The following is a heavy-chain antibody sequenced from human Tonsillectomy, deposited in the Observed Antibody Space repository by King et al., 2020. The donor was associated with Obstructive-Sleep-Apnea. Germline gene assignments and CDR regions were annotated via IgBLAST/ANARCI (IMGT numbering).Heavy chain of an antibody. V-gene: IGHV3-43*01. CDR2: ISCDGGST. D-gene: IGHD2-21*02. CDR1: GFTFDDYT. J-gene: IGHJ4*02. Sequence: VQLVESGGVVVQPGGSLRLSCAASGFTFDDYTMHLVRQAPGKGLEWVSLISCDGGSTYYADSVKGRFTISRDNSKNSLYLQMNSLRTEDTALYYCAKDLTHAICVGDCYPGLLDYWGQGTLVTVSS. CDR3: AKDLTHAICVGDCYPGLLDY.